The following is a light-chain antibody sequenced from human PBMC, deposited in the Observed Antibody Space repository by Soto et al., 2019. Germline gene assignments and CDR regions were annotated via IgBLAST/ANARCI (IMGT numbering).Light chain of an antibody. CDR2: DVS. V-gene: IGLV2-8*01. J-gene: IGLJ1*01. Sequence: QSVLTQPPSSSGSPGQSVTIACTGTSKDVGYYNYVSWYQQPPGKAPKLLIYDVSKRPSGVPDRFSGSKSGNTASLTVSGLQAEDEGDYYCSSYAGSDHTYVFGTGTKVTVL. CDR1: SKDVGYYNY. CDR3: SSYAGSDHTYV.